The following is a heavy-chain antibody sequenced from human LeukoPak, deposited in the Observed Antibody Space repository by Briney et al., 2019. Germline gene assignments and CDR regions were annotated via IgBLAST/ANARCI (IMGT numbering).Heavy chain of an antibody. J-gene: IGHJ4*02. D-gene: IGHD5-18*01. CDR1: GGSISSYY. CDR3: ARGADTAMVMDY. Sequence: SETLSLTCTVSGGSISSYYWSWIRQPPGKGLEWIGYIYYSGSTNYNPSLKSRVTISVDTPKNQFPLKLSSVTAADTAVYYCARGADTAMVMDYWGQGTLVTVSS. CDR2: IYYSGST. V-gene: IGHV4-59*01.